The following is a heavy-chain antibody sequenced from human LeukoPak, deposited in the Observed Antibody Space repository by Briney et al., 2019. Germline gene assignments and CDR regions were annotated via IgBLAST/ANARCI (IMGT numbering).Heavy chain of an antibody. CDR1: GGSISSYY. D-gene: IGHD3-3*01. CDR3: ARTFDFWSGSPLFDY. CDR2: IYYSGST. J-gene: IGHJ4*02. V-gene: IGHV4-59*01. Sequence: SETLSLTCTVSGGSISSYYWSWIRQPPGKGLEWIGNIYYSGSTNYNPSLKSRVTISVDTSKNQFSLKLSSVTAADSAIYYCARTFDFWSGSPLFDYWGQGTLVTVSS.